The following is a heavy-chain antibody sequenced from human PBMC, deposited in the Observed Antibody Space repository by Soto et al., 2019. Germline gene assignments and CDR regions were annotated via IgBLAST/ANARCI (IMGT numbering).Heavy chain of an antibody. CDR2: VYYTGDT. CDR3: VWCKLMATFDY. Sequence: PSETLSLTCTVSGASISTPGSYWGWVRQSPGTGLQWIGFVYYTGDTYYSPSFKSRVTMSVDTSTNQLSMTLRSMTAADTALFYCVWCKLMATFDYWGQGALVTVSS. CDR1: GASISTPGSY. D-gene: IGHD2-8*02. V-gene: IGHV4-39*01. J-gene: IGHJ4*02.